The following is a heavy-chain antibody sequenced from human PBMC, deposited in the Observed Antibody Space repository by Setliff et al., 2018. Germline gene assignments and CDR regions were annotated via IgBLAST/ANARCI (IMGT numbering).Heavy chain of an antibody. J-gene: IGHJ4*02. CDR2: IKQDESEK. CDR3: ARWLRWSFDY. V-gene: IGHV3-7*03. CDR1: GFTFTNYW. Sequence: PVGSLRLSCAASGFTFTNYWINWVRRAPGKGLEWVANIKQDESEKHYVGSVKGRFTISRDNARNSLYLQMDSLRADDTAVYYCARWLRWSFDYWGQGTLVTVSS. D-gene: IGHD4-17*01.